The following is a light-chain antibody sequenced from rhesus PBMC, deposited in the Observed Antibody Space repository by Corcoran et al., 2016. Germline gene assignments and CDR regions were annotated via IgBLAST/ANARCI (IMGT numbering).Light chain of an antibody. CDR2: WAS. CDR1: QSLLYSSNNKNY. J-gene: IGKJ2*01. CDR3: QQCYSTPYS. Sequence: DIVMTQSPDSLAVSLGERVTINCKSSQSLLYSSNNKNYLAWYQQKPGQAPRLLIYWASTRESGVPNRFSCRGSGTDFTLTISGLQAEDVAVYYCQQCYSTPYSFGQGTKVEIK. V-gene: IGKV4-1*01.